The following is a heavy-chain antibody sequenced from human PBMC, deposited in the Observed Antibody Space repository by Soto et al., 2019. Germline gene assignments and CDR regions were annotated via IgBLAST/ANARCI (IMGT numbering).Heavy chain of an antibody. V-gene: IGHV1-46*01. CDR2: INPSGGST. CDR1: GYTFTSYY. CDR3: ARGGRYYDSSGYYGGVYYYYNGMDV. Sequence: ASVKVSCKASGYTFTSYYMHWVRQAPGQGLEWMGIINPSGGSTSYAQKFQGRVTMTRDTSTSTVYMELSSLRSEDTAVYYCARGGRYYDSSGYYGGVYYYYNGMDVWGQGTTVTVSS. J-gene: IGHJ6*02. D-gene: IGHD3-22*01.